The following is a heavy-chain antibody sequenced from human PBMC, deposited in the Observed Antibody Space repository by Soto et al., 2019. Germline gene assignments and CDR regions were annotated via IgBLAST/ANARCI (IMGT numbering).Heavy chain of an antibody. V-gene: IGHV3-48*01. D-gene: IGHD6-13*01. J-gene: IGHJ6*02. CDR1: GFTFSSYS. CDR2: ISSSSSTI. Sequence: GGSLRLSCAASGFTFSSYSMNWVRQAPGKGLEWVSYISSSSSTIYYADSVKGRFTISRDNAKNSLYLQMNSLRAEDTAVYYCARVHVAAAGTPGELDVWGQGTTVTVSS. CDR3: ARVHVAAAGTPGELDV.